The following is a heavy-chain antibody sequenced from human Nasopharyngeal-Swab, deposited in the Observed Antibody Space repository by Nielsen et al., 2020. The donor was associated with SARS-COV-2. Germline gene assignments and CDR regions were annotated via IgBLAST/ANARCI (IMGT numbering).Heavy chain of an antibody. CDR3: ARFLSSGYSTAEYFQH. CDR2: ISAYNGNT. J-gene: IGHJ1*01. V-gene: IGHV1-18*01. Sequence: GESLKISCKGSGYSFTSYGISWVRQAPGQGLEWMGWISAYNGNTNYAQKLQGRVTMTTDTSTSTAYMELRSLRSDDTAVYYCARFLSSGYSTAEYFQHWGQGTLVTVSS. D-gene: IGHD3-22*01. CDR1: GYSFTSYG.